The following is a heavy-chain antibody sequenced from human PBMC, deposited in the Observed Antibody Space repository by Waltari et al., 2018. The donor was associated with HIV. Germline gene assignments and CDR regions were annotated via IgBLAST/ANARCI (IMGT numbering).Heavy chain of an antibody. J-gene: IGHJ6*02. CDR2: IDPEDGET. CDR3: ATAVGGYDYSPEGLLYYALAV. D-gene: IGHD5-12*01. Sequence: QVHLVQSGAEVKKPGASVTVSCKVSGYTLTELSMHWVRQAPGKGLEWMGRIDPEDGETIRAQKFRGRVTLTENTSANTAYMELTSLPSDDTAVYYCATAVGGYDYSPEGLLYYALAVWGQGTTVTVSS. V-gene: IGHV1-24*01. CDR1: GYTLTELS.